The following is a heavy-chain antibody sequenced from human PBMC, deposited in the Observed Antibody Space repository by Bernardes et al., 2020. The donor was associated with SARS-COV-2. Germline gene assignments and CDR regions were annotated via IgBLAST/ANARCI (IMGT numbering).Heavy chain of an antibody. CDR1: GGSISTYY. CDR3: ARDYYDNSGFFGYYYGMDV. Sequence: SETLSLTCTVSGGSISTYYWNWIRQPPGKGLEWIGYIYNSGSTNYNPSLKSRVTISVDTSKNQFSLKLSSVTAADTAVYYCARDYYDNSGFFGYYYGMDVWGRGTTVTVSS. CDR2: IYNSGST. J-gene: IGHJ6*02. V-gene: IGHV4-59*01. D-gene: IGHD3-22*01.